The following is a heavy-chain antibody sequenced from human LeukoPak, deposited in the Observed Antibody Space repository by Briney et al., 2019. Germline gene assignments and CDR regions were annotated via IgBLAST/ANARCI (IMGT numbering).Heavy chain of an antibody. Sequence: SETLSLTCTVSGGSISSYYWSWIRQPPGKGLEWIGYINYSWDTNYNPSLKSRVTISVDTSKNQFSLKLSSVTAADTAVYYCARLRSSTSPIYYYYMDVWGKGTTVTVSS. CDR1: GGSISSYY. CDR3: ARLRSSTSPIYYYYMDV. V-gene: IGHV4-59*01. CDR2: INYSWDT. D-gene: IGHD2-2*01. J-gene: IGHJ6*03.